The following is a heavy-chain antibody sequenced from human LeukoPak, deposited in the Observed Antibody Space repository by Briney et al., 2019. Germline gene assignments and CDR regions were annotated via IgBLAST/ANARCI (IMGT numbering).Heavy chain of an antibody. CDR3: ARQVDFHPGYFDWLNAFDI. CDR1: GYTLTELS. CDR2: FDPEDGER. J-gene: IGHJ3*02. Sequence: ASVKVSCKVSGYTLTELSMHWVRQAPGKGLEWMGGFDPEDGERIYAQKFQGRVTMTEDTSTDTAYMELSSLRSEDTAVYYCARQVDFHPGYFDWLNAFDIWGQGTMVTVSS. V-gene: IGHV1-24*01. D-gene: IGHD3-9*01.